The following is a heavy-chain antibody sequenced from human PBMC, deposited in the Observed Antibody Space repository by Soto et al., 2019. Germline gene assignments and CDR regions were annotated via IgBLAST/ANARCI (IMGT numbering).Heavy chain of an antibody. J-gene: IGHJ6*02. V-gene: IGHV4-34*01. D-gene: IGHD3-10*01. Sequence: SETLSLTCAVYGGSFSGYYWSWIRQPPGKGLEWIGEINHSGSTNYNPSLRSRVTISVDTSKNQFSLKLSSVSAADTAVYYCATGRGVRGVIITTYYYYGLDVWGQGTTVTVSS. CDR1: GGSFSGYY. CDR3: ATGRGVRGVIITTYYYYGLDV. CDR2: INHSGST.